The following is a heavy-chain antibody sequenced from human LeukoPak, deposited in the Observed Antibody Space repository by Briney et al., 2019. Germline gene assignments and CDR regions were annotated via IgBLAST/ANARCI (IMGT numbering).Heavy chain of an antibody. D-gene: IGHD3-3*01. CDR2: IYYSGST. Sequence: PSETLSLTCTVSGGSISSYYWSWIRQPPGKGLEWIGYIYYSGSTNYNPSLKSRVTISVDTSKNQFSLKLSSVTAADTAVYYCARGDPPDFWSGYPAWGQGTMVTVSS. J-gene: IGHJ3*01. CDR3: ARGDPPDFWSGYPA. CDR1: GGSISSYY. V-gene: IGHV4-59*01.